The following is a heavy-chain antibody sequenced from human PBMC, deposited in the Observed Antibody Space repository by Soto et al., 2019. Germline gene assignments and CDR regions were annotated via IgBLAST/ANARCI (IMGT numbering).Heavy chain of an antibody. CDR3: TTPDTPPDYGDYQYYFDY. CDR1: GFTFSNAW. V-gene: IGHV3-15*01. CDR2: IKSKTDGGTT. D-gene: IGHD4-17*01. J-gene: IGHJ4*02. Sequence: GGSLRLSCAASGFTFSNAWMSWVRQAPGKGLEWVGRIKSKTDGGTTDYAAPVKGRFTISRDDSKNTLYLQMNSLKTEDTAVYYCTTPDTPPDYGDYQYYFDYLGQGTLVTVSS.